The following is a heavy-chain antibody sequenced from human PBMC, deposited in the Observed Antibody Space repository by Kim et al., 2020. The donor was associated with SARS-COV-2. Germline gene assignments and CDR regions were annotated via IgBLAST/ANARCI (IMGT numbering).Heavy chain of an antibody. V-gene: IGHV4-39*01. Sequence: SLKSRVTISVDTSKNQFSLKLSSVTAADTAVYYCARPPYGSGSYYNEDYWGQGTLVTVSS. D-gene: IGHD3-10*01. CDR3: ARPPYGSGSYYNEDY. J-gene: IGHJ4*02.